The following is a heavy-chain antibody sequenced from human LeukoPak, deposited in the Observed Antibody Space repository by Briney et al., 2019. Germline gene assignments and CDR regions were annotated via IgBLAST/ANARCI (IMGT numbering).Heavy chain of an antibody. D-gene: IGHD5-18*01. CDR1: DDSISSGSYY. V-gene: IGHV4-61*02. CDR2: IYTSENT. J-gene: IGHJ4*02. CDR3: ARSRMNTADFDS. Sequence: NPSQTLSLTCTVSDDSISSGSYYWSWTRQPAGKGLEWIGRIYTSENTNYNPSLKSRVTISVDTSKNQFSLKLSSVTAADTAIYYCARSRMNTADFDSWGQGALVTVSS.